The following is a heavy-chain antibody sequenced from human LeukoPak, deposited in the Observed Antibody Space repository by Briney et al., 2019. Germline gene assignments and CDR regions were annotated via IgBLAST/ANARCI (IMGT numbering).Heavy chain of an antibody. V-gene: IGHV3-23*01. D-gene: IGHD1-14*01. J-gene: IGHJ3*02. CDR2: ISGSGGST. CDR3: AKDLITIGAFDI. CDR1: GFTFSSYA. Sequence: GGSLRLSCAASGFTFSSYAMSSVRQAPGEGLEWVSAISGSGGSTYYADSVKGRFTISRDNSKNTLYLQMNSLRAEDTAVYYCAKDLITIGAFDIWGQGTMVTVSS.